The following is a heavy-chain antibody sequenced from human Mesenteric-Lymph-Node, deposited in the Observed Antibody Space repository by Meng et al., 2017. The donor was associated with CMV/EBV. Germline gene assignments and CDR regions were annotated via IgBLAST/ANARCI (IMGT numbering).Heavy chain of an antibody. J-gene: IGHJ6*02. CDR1: GDSISSNNFYY. Sequence: SETLSLTCTVSGDSISSNNFYYWGWIRQPPGKGLEWIGSMYYSGSTYYNPSLRSRVTLSLDTSKNQFSLKLNSVTAADTAVYYCARLVPAATGFEGMDVWGQGTTVTVSS. CDR3: ARLVPAATGFEGMDV. D-gene: IGHD2-2*01. V-gene: IGHV4-39*07. CDR2: MYYSGST.